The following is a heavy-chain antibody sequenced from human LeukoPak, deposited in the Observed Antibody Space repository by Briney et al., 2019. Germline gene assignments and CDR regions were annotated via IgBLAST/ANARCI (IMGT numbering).Heavy chain of an antibody. Sequence: GGSLRLSCAASGFSFSNYGMHWVRQAPGKGLEWVAFIRFDGSGRYYTDSVKGRFTLYRDISRNTLYLQMNSLRADDTAVYYCAKAGAMILQHYFDYWGQGTLVTVSS. CDR2: IRFDGSGR. J-gene: IGHJ4*02. CDR3: AKAGAMILQHYFDY. CDR1: GFSFSNYG. D-gene: IGHD3-22*01. V-gene: IGHV3-30*02.